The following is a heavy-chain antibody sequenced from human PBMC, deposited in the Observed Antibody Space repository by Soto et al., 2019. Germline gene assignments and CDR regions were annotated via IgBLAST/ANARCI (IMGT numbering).Heavy chain of an antibody. V-gene: IGHV3-23*01. D-gene: IGHD1-26*01. J-gene: IGHJ6*02. CDR1: GFTFSSYA. CDR2: ISGSGGST. Sequence: GGSLRLSCAASGFTFSSYAMSWVRQAPGKGLEWVSAISGSGGSTYYADSVKGRFTISRDNSKNTLYLQMNSLRAEDTAVYYCAKSSGSYSTYGMDVWGQGTTVTVSS. CDR3: AKSSGSYSTYGMDV.